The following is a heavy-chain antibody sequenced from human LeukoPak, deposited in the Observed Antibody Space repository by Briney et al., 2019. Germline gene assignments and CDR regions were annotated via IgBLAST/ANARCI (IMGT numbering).Heavy chain of an antibody. Sequence: SQTLSLTCTVSGGSISSASSLWDWIRQPAGKGLEWIGRIHTSGRTNYNPSLKSRVTISVDTSKNQFSLKLNSVTAADTAVYYCARGPAGVYSSGWYDYYMDVWGKGTTVTVSS. J-gene: IGHJ6*03. CDR3: ARGPAGVYSSGWYDYYMDV. V-gene: IGHV4-61*02. CDR2: IHTSGRT. CDR1: GGSISSASSL. D-gene: IGHD6-19*01.